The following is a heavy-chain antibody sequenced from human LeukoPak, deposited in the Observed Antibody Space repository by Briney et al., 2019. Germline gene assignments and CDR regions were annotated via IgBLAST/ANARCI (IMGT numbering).Heavy chain of an antibody. V-gene: IGHV1-8*02. Sequence: ASVKVSCKASGYTFTDYYMHWVRQAPGQGLEWMGWMNPNSGNTGYAQKFQGRVTMTRNTSISTAYMELSSLRSEDTAVYYCARGGIAARRSLDWFDPWGQGTLVTVSS. CDR1: GYTFTDYY. J-gene: IGHJ5*02. CDR2: MNPNSGNT. D-gene: IGHD6-6*01. CDR3: ARGGIAARRSLDWFDP.